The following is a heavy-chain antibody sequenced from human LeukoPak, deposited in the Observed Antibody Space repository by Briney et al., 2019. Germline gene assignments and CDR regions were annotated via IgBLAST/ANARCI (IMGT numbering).Heavy chain of an antibody. CDR3: AKDRLVESYAFDI. V-gene: IGHV3-30*02. CDR2: IRYDGSNK. J-gene: IGHJ3*02. Sequence: GGSLRLSCAASGLTFSSYGMHWVRQAPGKGLEWVAFIRYDGSNKYYADSVKGRFTISRDNSKNTLYLQMNSLRAEDTAVYYCAKDRLVESYAFDIWGQGTMVTVSS. CDR1: GLTFSSYG. D-gene: IGHD2-2*01.